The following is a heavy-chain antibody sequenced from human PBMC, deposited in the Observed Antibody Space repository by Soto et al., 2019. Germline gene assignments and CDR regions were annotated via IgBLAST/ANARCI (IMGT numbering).Heavy chain of an antibody. V-gene: IGHV4-59*11. Sequence: QVQLQESGPGLVKPSETLSLTYTVSGGSLSSHYWRWIRQSPGKGLEWIGYIYFTGYTNYNPSLKNRVTISVDTAKSQFSLSLNSVTAADTAVYYCATVAMTSPKVFDYWGQGTLVSVSS. CDR3: ATVAMTSPKVFDY. J-gene: IGHJ4*02. D-gene: IGHD2-15*01. CDR2: IYFTGYT. CDR1: GGSLSSHY.